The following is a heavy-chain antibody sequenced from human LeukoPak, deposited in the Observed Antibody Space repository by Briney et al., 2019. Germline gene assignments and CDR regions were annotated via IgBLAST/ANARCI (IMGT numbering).Heavy chain of an antibody. CDR1: GFTFSSYW. Sequence: GGSLRLSCAASGFTFSSYWMHWVRQAPGKGLVWVSRIFSDASSTNYADSVKGRFTISRDNAKNTLFLQMNSLRADDTAVYYCARVLPNSGRYFDYWGQGTLVTVSS. CDR3: ARVLPNSGRYFDY. V-gene: IGHV3-74*01. J-gene: IGHJ4*02. CDR2: IFSDASST. D-gene: IGHD6-19*01.